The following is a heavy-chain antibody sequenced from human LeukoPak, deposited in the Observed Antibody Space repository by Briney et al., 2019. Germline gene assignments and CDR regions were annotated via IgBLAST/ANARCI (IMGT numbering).Heavy chain of an antibody. CDR3: ARPSEAAADYYYYGMDV. CDR2: IYSGGST. V-gene: IGHV3-66*01. J-gene: IGHJ6*02. CDR1: GFTVSSNY. Sequence: GGSLRLSCAASGFTVSSNYMSWVRQAPGKGLEWVSVIYSGGSTYYADSVKGRFTISRDNSKNTLYLQMNSLRAEDTAVYYCARPSEAAADYYYYGMDVWGQGTTVTVSS. D-gene: IGHD6-13*01.